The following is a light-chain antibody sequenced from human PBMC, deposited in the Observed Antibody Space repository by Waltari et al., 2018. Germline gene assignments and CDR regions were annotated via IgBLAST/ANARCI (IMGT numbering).Light chain of an antibody. Sequence: DIQMTQSPSSLSASVGDRVTITCRASQIIGSYLNWFQQKPGKAPNLLIYAASSLQSGVPSRFSGSGSGTDFTLTISSLQPEDFATYYCQQSFTTPYTFGQGTKLEIK. CDR1: QIIGSY. CDR2: AAS. CDR3: QQSFTTPYT. J-gene: IGKJ2*01. V-gene: IGKV1-39*01.